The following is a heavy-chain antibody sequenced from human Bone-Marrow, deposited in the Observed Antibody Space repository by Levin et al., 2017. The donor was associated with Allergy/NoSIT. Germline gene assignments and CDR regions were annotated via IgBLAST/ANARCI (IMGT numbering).Heavy chain of an antibody. J-gene: IGHJ4*02. V-gene: IGHV3-30-3*01. CDR1: GFTFSSYE. Sequence: GGSLRLSCAASGFTFSSYEMHWVRQAPGKGLEWVALISYEGSEKTSYADSVKGRFTISRDNSKNTLYLQMNSLKTEDTAVYYCARDLLYDFWNAYYLDYWGQGTLVTVSS. CDR2: ISYEGSEK. D-gene: IGHD3-3*01. CDR3: ARDLLYDFWNAYYLDY.